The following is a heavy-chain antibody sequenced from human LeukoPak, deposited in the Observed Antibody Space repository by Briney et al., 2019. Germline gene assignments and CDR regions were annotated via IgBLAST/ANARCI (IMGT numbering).Heavy chain of an antibody. CDR3: AKVSGGGYGSGSYLDY. Sequence: PGGSLRLSCAASGFTFDDYAMHWVRQAPGKGLEWVSGISWNSGSIGYADSVKGRFTISRDNAKNSLYLQMNSLRAKDTALYYCAKVSGGGYGSGSYLDYWGQGTLVTVSS. J-gene: IGHJ4*02. CDR2: ISWNSGSI. CDR1: GFTFDDYA. V-gene: IGHV3-9*01. D-gene: IGHD3-10*01.